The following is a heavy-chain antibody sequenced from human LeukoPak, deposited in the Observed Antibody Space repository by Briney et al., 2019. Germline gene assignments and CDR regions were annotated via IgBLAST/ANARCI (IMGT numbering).Heavy chain of an antibody. Sequence: PSETLSLTCTVSGGSISSSSYYWGWIRQPPGKGLEWIGSIYSGSTYYNPSLKSRVTISVDTSKNQFSLKLSSVTAADTAVYYCARVSGMIVAVIDHRHDYWGQGTLVTVSS. V-gene: IGHV4-39*01. CDR3: ARVSGMIVAVIDHRHDY. CDR1: GGSISSSSYY. D-gene: IGHD3-22*01. CDR2: IYSGST. J-gene: IGHJ4*02.